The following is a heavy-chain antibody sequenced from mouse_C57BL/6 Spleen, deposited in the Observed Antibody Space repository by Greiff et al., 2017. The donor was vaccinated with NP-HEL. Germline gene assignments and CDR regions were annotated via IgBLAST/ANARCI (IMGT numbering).Heavy chain of an antibody. CDR3: ARSTVVALYAMDY. V-gene: IGHV1-81*01. CDR2: IYPRSGNT. J-gene: IGHJ4*01. D-gene: IGHD1-1*01. Sequence: QVQLQQSGAELARPGASVKLSCKASGYTFTSYGISWVKQRTGQGLEWIGEIYPRSGNTYYNEKFKGKATLTADKSSSTAYMELRSLTSEDSAVYFCARSTVVALYAMDYWGQGTSVTVSS. CDR1: GYTFTSYG.